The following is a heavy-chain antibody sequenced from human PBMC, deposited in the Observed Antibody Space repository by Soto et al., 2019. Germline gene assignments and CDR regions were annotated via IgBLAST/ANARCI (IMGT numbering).Heavy chain of an antibody. CDR3: AGAGHGSETNAFDI. CDR2: IYYSGST. V-gene: IGHV4-31*03. D-gene: IGHD3-10*01. Sequence: SETLSLTCTVSGGSISSGGYYWSWIRQHPGKGLEWIGYIYYSGSTYYNPSLKSRVTISVDTSKNQFSLKLSSVTAADTAVYYCAGAGHGSETNAFDIWGQGTMVTVSS. J-gene: IGHJ3*02. CDR1: GGSISSGGYY.